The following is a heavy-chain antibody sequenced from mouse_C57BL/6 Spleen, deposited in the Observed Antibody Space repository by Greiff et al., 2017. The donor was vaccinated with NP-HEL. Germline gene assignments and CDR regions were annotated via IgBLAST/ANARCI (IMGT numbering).Heavy chain of an antibody. CDR2: IDPSDSYT. CDR1: GYTFTSYW. J-gene: IGHJ4*01. Sequence: QVQLQQSGAELVKPGASVKLSCKASGYTFTSYWMQWVKQRPGQGLEWIGEIDPSDSYTNYNQKFKGKATLTVDTSSSTAYMQLSSLTSEDSAVYYCASPAYYSNYGEGAMDYWGQGTSVTVSS. V-gene: IGHV1-50*01. D-gene: IGHD2-5*01. CDR3: ASPAYYSNYGEGAMDY.